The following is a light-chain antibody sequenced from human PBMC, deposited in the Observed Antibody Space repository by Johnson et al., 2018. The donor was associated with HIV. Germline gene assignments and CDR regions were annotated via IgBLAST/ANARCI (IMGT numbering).Light chain of an antibody. J-gene: IGLJ1*01. Sequence: QSVLTQPPSVSAAPGQKVTISCSGSSSNIGNNDVSWYQQLPGTAPKLLIYENNKRPSGIPDRFSGSKSGTSATLGITGLKTGDEADYYCGTWDSSLSAYVFGTGTKVTVL. V-gene: IGLV1-51*02. CDR3: GTWDSSLSAYV. CDR2: ENN. CDR1: SSNIGNND.